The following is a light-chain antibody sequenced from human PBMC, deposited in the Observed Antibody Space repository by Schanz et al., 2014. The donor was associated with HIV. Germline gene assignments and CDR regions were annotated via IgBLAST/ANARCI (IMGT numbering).Light chain of an antibody. CDR2: YDD. Sequence: QSVLTQPPSASGTPGQRVTISCSGSSSNIGSNAVHWYQQLPGKAPKLLIYYDDLLPSGVSDRFSGSKSGTSASLAISGLQAEDEADYYCSSYASSRTLVFGGGTKLTVL. CDR3: SSYASSRTLV. V-gene: IGLV1-36*01. J-gene: IGLJ3*02. CDR1: SSNIGSNA.